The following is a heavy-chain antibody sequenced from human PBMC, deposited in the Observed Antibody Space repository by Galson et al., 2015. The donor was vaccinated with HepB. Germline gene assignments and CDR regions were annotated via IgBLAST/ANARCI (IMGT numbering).Heavy chain of an antibody. Sequence: SLRLSCAASGFTFSSYSMNWVRQAPGKGLEWVSSISSSSSYIYYADSVKGRFTISRDNAKNSLYLQMNSLRAEDTAVYYCARERSYDSSGYYYNWFDPWGQGTLVTVSS. CDR2: ISSSSSYI. V-gene: IGHV3-21*01. J-gene: IGHJ5*02. CDR3: ARERSYDSSGYYYNWFDP. CDR1: GFTFSSYS. D-gene: IGHD3-22*01.